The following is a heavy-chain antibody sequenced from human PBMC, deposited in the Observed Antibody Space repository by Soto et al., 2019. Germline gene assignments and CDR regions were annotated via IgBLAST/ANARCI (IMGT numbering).Heavy chain of an antibody. V-gene: IGHV1-46*01. D-gene: IGHD6-13*01. J-gene: IGHJ4*02. CDR3: ARSGTAAEWFDY. CDR2: INPSGGST. Sequence: ASVKVSCKASGYTFTSYYMHWVRQAPGQGLEWMGIINPSGGSTSYAQEFQGRVTMTRDTSTSTVYMELSSLRSEDTAVYYCARSGTAAEWFDYWGQGTLVTVSS. CDR1: GYTFTSYY.